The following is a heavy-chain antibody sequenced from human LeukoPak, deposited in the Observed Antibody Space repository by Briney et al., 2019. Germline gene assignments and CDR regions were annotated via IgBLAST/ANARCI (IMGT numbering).Heavy chain of an antibody. V-gene: IGHV4-39*01. J-gene: IGHJ4*02. CDR2: IYYSGRT. D-gene: IGHD3-3*01. Sequence: PSETLSLTCTVSGGSISSSSYYWGWIRQSPGKGLEWIGSIYYSGRTYYNPSLKSRVTISVDTSKNQFSLKLSSVTAADTAVYYCARQTFPYYDFWSGYYGYFDYWGQGTLVTVSS. CDR3: ARQTFPYYDFWSGYYGYFDY. CDR1: GGSISSSSYY.